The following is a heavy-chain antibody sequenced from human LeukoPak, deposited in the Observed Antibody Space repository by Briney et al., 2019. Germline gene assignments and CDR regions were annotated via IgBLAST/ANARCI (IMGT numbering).Heavy chain of an antibody. CDR2: IYSGGST. J-gene: IGHJ3*02. V-gene: IGHV3-53*01. D-gene: IGHD3-10*01. CDR1: GFTVSSNY. Sequence: PGGSLRLSCAASGFTVSSNYMSWVRQAPGKGLEWVSVIYSGGSTYYADSVEGRFTISRDNSKNTLYLQMNSLRAEDTAVYYCARDRDGSDAFDIWGQGTMVTVSS. CDR3: ARDRDGSDAFDI.